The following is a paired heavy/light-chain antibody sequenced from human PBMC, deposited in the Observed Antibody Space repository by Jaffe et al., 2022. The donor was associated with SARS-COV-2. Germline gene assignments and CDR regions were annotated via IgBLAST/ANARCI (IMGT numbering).Light chain of an antibody. CDR2: LGS. Sequence: DIVMTQSPLSLPVTPGEPASISCRSSQSLLHSNGYNYLDWYLQKPGQSPQLLIYLGSNRASGVPDRFSGSGSGTDFTLKISRVEAEDVGVYYCMQALQTQITFGQGTRLEIK. CDR1: QSLLHSNGYNY. V-gene: IGKV2-28*01. J-gene: IGKJ5*01. CDR3: MQALQTQIT.
Heavy chain of an antibody. Sequence: EVQLLESGGGLVQPGGSLRLSCAASGFTFSSYAMSWVRQAPGKGLEWVSAISGSGGSTYYADSVKGRFTISRDNSKNTLYLQINSLRAEDTAVYYCAKVFPTYYDFWSGYYGFDPWGQGTLVTVSS. CDR3: AKVFPTYYDFWSGYYGFDP. CDR1: GFTFSSYA. J-gene: IGHJ5*02. V-gene: IGHV3-23*01. CDR2: ISGSGGST. D-gene: IGHD3-3*01.